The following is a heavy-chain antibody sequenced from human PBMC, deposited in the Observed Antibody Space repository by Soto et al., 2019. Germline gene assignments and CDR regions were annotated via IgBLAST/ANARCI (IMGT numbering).Heavy chain of an antibody. V-gene: IGHV3-74*01. D-gene: IGHD1-26*01. CDR2: INNDGTDT. Sequence: PGGSLRLSCAASGFTLSSYWMHWVRQAPGKGLVWVSRINNDGTDTIYADFVKGRFTISRDNAKNTVFLEINSLRGDDTAVYYCAKSISGAFDYWGQGTLVTVSS. CDR3: AKSISGAFDY. J-gene: IGHJ4*02. CDR1: GFTLSSYW.